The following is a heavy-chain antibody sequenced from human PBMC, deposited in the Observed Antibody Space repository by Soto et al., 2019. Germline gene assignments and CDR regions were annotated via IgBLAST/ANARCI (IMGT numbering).Heavy chain of an antibody. D-gene: IGHD2-15*01. CDR1: GYTFTTHG. V-gene: IGHV1-18*01. J-gene: IGHJ5*02. Sequence: QVQLVQSGAEVKKPGASVKVSCKASGYTFTTHGISWVRQVPGQGLEWMGWVRGDNGHTNYAQSLQGGVTMTTVTSTNTAYMELRSLRSDGTAVYYCARDLGYCRSGTCYREWFDPWGQGTLVTVSS. CDR3: ARDLGYCRSGTCYREWFDP. CDR2: VRGDNGHT.